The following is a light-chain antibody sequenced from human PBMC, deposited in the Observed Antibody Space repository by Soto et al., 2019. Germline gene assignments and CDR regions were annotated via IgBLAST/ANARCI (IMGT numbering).Light chain of an antibody. Sequence: QSVLTQPPSASGTPGQRVTISCSGSSSNIGSNPVNWYQHLPGTAPRLLIYSDIQRPSGVPGRFSGSKSGTSASLAISGLQSEDEADYYCAACDDSLNGYVVFGGGTKLTVL. CDR2: SDI. J-gene: IGLJ3*02. CDR3: AACDDSLNGYVV. CDR1: SSNIGSNP. V-gene: IGLV1-44*01.